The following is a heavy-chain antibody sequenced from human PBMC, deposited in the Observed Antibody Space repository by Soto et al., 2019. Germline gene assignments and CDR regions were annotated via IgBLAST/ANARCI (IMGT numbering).Heavy chain of an antibody. J-gene: IGHJ5*02. CDR3: AKDAVAYNGEWDWFDL. Sequence: EVQLLESGGGLVQPGGSLRLSCVASGFTFKNFAVSWVRQAPGKGMEWVSAIGGSGSSANYADSVKGRFTVSRDVSKSTLYLQMSGLRVDDTALYYCAKDAVAYNGEWDWFDLWGQGTLVTVSS. V-gene: IGHV3-23*01. CDR2: IGGSGSSA. D-gene: IGHD3-10*01. CDR1: GFTFKNFA.